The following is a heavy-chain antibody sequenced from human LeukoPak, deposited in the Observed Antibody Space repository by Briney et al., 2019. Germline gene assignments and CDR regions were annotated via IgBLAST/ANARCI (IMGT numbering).Heavy chain of an antibody. CDR2: IYYSGST. D-gene: IGHD6-13*01. CDR3: ARRRSSSWYVFGY. V-gene: IGHV4-59*08. CDR1: GGSISSYY. Sequence: SETLSLTCAVSGGSISSYYWSWIRQPPGKGLEWIGYIYYSGSTNYNPSLKSRVTISVDTSKNQFSLKPSSVTAADTAVYYCARRRSSSWYVFGYWGQGTLVTVSS. J-gene: IGHJ4*02.